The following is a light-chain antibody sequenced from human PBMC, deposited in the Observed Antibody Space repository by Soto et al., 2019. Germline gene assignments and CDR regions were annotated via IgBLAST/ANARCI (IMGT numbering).Light chain of an antibody. CDR1: SSNIGNNY. CDR2: DSN. CDR3: GTWDNSLSAGV. J-gene: IGLJ3*02. Sequence: QSVLTQPPSVSAAPGQKVTISCSGSSSNIGNNYVSWYQQLPGTAPKLLIYDSNKRPSGIPDRFSGSKSGTSATLGITGLQTGDEADHYCGTWDNSLSAGVFGGGTKLTVL. V-gene: IGLV1-51*01.